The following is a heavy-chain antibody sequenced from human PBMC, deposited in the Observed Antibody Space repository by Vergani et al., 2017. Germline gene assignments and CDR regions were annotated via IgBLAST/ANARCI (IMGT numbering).Heavy chain of an antibody. CDR1: GGSISSGGYY. CDR3: ARVSVVPAAITGAKENDY. V-gene: IGHV4-31*03. J-gene: IGHJ4*02. CDR2: IYYSGST. Sequence: QVQLQESGPGLVKPSQTLSLTCTVSGGSISSGGYYWSWIRQHPGKGLEWIGYIYYSGSTYYNPSLKSRVTISVDTSKNQFSLKLSSVTAADTAVYYCARVSVVPAAITGAKENDYWGQGTLVTVSS. D-gene: IGHD2-2*02.